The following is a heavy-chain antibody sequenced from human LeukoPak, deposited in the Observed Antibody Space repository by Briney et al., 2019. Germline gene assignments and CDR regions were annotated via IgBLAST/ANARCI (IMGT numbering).Heavy chain of an antibody. D-gene: IGHD1-26*01. CDR3: AKDGRGSYHIERFDY. CDR2: ISGSGGGT. CDR1: GFTFSNYA. Sequence: GGSLRLSCAASGFTFSNYAMSWVRQAPGKGLEWVSAISGSGGGTYYADSVKGRFTISRDNSKNTLYLQMNSLRADDTAVYYCAKDGRGSYHIERFDYWGQGTLVTVSS. V-gene: IGHV3-23*01. J-gene: IGHJ4*02.